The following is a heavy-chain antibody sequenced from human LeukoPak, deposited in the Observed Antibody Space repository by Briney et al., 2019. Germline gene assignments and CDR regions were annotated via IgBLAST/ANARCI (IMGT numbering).Heavy chain of an antibody. CDR3: AKGALRWLQPYYFDY. D-gene: IGHD5-24*01. J-gene: IGHJ4*02. CDR1: GLTFSNYA. V-gene: IGHV3-23*01. CDR2: ISDSGGST. Sequence: GGSLRLSCAASGLTFSNYAISWVRQAPGKGLEWVSGISDSGGSTYYADSVKGRFTISRDNSKNTLYLQMNSLRAEDTAVYYCAKGALRWLQPYYFDYWGQGTLVTVSS.